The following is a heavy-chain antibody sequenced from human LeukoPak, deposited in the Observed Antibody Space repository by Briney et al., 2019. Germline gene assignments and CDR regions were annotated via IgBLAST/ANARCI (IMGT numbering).Heavy chain of an antibody. CDR3: ATKGPPYDYVWGSYHY. CDR2: ISGSGGST. J-gene: IGHJ4*02. Sequence: GGSLRLSCAASGFTFSSYAMSWVRQAPGKGLEWVSAISGSGGSTYYADSVKGRFTISRDNSKSTLYLQMNSLRAEDTAVYYCATKGPPYDYVWGSYHYWGQGTLVTVSS. CDR1: GFTFSSYA. V-gene: IGHV3-23*01. D-gene: IGHD3-16*02.